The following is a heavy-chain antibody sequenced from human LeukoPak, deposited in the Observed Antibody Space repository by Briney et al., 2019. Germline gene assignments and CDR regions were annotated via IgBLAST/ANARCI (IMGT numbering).Heavy chain of an antibody. CDR1: GGSFSGYS. D-gene: IGHD3-10*01. V-gene: IGHV4-34*01. CDR3: ARPRLLYGSGPILV. CDR2: MSHSGYP. J-gene: IGHJ4*02. Sequence: PSETLSLTCAVYGGSFSGYSWTWIRQPPGEGLEWIGEMSHSGYPNYNPSLKSRVAISVDTSKNQFSLNLTSVTAADTAVYYCARPRLLYGSGPILVWGQGNLVTVSS.